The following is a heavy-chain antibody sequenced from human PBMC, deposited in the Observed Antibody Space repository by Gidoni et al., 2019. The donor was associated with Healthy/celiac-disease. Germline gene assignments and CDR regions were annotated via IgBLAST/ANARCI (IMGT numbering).Heavy chain of an antibody. CDR2: INHSGST. CDR3: ATLYYYGSGSYYKPIDY. CDR1: GGSFSGYY. D-gene: IGHD3-10*01. V-gene: IGHV4-34*01. Sequence: QVQLQQWGAGLLKPSETLSLTCAVYGGSFSGYYWSWIRQPPGKGLEWIGEINHSGSTNYHPSLKSRVTISVDTSKNQFSLKLSSVTAADTAVYYCATLYYYGSGSYYKPIDYWGQGTLVTVSS. J-gene: IGHJ4*02.